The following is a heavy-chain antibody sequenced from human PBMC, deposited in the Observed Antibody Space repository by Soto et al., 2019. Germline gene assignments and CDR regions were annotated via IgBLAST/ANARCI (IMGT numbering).Heavy chain of an antibody. J-gene: IGHJ6*03. CDR3: ARGVVHREYYYYYYMEV. Sequence: ASVKVSCKASGCTFTSYGISWVRQAPGQGLEWMGWISAYNGNTNYAQKLQGRVTMTTDTSTSTAYMELRSLRSDDTAVYYCARGVVHREYYYYYYMEVWGKGTTVTVSS. V-gene: IGHV1-18*01. D-gene: IGHD3-10*01. CDR2: ISAYNGNT. CDR1: GCTFTSYG.